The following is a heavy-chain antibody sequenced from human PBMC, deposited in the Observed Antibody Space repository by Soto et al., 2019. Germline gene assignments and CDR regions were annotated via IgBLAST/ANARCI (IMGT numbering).Heavy chain of an antibody. J-gene: IGHJ4*02. CDR1: GYTFTSYG. CDR3: TITDTKTHANWRTE. CDR2: MNPNSGNT. D-gene: IGHD1-1*01. Sequence: QVQLVQSGAEVKKPGASVKVSCKASGYTFTSYGINWVRQATGQGLEWMGWMNPNSGNTGYAQKFQGRVTMTRDTSISTAYMELSSLRSEDTAVYYCTITDTKTHANWRTEWGQGTLVTVSS. V-gene: IGHV1-8*01.